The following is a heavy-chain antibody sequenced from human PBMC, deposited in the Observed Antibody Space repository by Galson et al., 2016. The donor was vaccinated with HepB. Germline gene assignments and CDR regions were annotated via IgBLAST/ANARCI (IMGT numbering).Heavy chain of an antibody. CDR3: VKDFSGSWSFDY. CDR1: GFTFGNHV. V-gene: IGHV3-64D*06. J-gene: IGHJ4*02. CDR2: IASDGGLT. Sequence: SLRLSCAASGFTFGNHVMHWIRQAPGKGPEYVSSIASDGGLTNSADSVKGRFTISRDNSKSTVYLQMNRLRAEDTALYYCVKDFSGSWSFDYWGQGTMVIVSS. D-gene: IGHD3-22*01.